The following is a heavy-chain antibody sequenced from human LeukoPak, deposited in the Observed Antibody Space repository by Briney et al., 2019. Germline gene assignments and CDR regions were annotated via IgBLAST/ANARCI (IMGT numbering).Heavy chain of an antibody. J-gene: IGHJ4*02. CDR1: GFTFKSYA. V-gene: IGHV3-64*05. CDR2: INTNGANT. Sequence: GGSLRLSCSASGFTFKSYAMHWVRQAPGKGLEYVSSINTNGANTYYADSVKGRFTISRDNSRNTVYVQMNSLTPEDTAVYHCAKDSKVAAAGYFFDYWGQGTLITVSS. D-gene: IGHD6-13*01. CDR3: AKDSKVAAAGYFFDY.